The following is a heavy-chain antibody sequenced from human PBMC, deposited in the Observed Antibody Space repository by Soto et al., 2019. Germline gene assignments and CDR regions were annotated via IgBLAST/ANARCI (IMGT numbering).Heavy chain of an antibody. CDR2: IYYSGRT. V-gene: IGHV4-28*01. Sequence: QVQLQESGPGLVKPSDTLSLSCAVSGYSISSSNWWGWIRQTPGKGLEWIGYIYYSGRTYYNPSLRSRVTMSVDTSKNEFSLKLRSVTAVDTAVYYCARKTDGHNPFDDWGQGTPVTVSS. CDR3: ARKTDGHNPFDD. CDR1: GYSISSSNW. J-gene: IGHJ4*02.